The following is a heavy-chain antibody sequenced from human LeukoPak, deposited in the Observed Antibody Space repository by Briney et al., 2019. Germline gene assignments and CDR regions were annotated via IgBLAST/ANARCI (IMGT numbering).Heavy chain of an antibody. CDR1: GDSVSSNSVT. D-gene: IGHD2-2*01. CDR2: TYYRSTWYN. Sequence: SQTLSLTCAISGDSVSSNSVTWNWIRQSPSRGLEWLDRTYYRSTWYNDYAVSVRGRITVNPDTSKNQFSLHLNSVTPEDTAVYYCARRLTQYDCFDPWGQGTLVTVSS. CDR3: ARRLTQYDCFDP. J-gene: IGHJ5*02. V-gene: IGHV6-1*01.